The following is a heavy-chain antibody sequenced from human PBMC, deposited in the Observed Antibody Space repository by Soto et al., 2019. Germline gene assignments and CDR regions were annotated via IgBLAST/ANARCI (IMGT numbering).Heavy chain of an antibody. V-gene: IGHV4-59*08. CDR2: IYYSGST. D-gene: IGHD4-4*01. Sequence: SETLSLTCTVSGGSISSYYWSWIRQPPGKGLEWIGYIYYSGSTNYNPSLKSRVTVSVDTSKNQFSLKLSSVTAADTAVYYCARHPSNFWFDPWGQGTLVTVSS. CDR1: GGSISSYY. CDR3: ARHPSNFWFDP. J-gene: IGHJ5*02.